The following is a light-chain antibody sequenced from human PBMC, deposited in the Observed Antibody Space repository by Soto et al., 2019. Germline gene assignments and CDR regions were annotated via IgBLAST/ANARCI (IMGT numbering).Light chain of an antibody. CDR1: QSVLYSSNNKHS. CDR3: KQYYSTPLT. V-gene: IGKV4-1*01. J-gene: IGKJ4*01. Sequence: DIVLTQSPDSLAVSLGERATINCKSSQSVLYSSNNKHSLAWYQQKPGQPPKLLIYWASTRESGVPDRFSASGSGTDFTLTITSLQAEDVAVYYCKQYYSTPLTFGGGTNVEIK. CDR2: WAS.